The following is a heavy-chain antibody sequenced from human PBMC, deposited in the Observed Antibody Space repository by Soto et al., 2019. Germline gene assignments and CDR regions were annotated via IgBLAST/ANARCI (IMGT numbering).Heavy chain of an antibody. V-gene: IGHV3-73*01. Sequence: EVQLVESGGGLVQPGGSLKLSCAVSGLTFSGPAMHWVRQASGKGLEWVGHIRRKANNYATAYAASVKGRFTISRDDSKNTAYLQMNSLKTEDTAVYYCSANDHDDHTNFDQWGQGTVVTVSS. D-gene: IGHD3-16*01. J-gene: IGHJ4*02. CDR3: SANDHDDHTNFDQ. CDR1: GLTFSGPA. CDR2: IRRKANNYAT.